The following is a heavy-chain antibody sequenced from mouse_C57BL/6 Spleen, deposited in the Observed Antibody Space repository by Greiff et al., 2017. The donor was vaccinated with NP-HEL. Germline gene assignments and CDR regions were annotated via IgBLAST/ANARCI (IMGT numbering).Heavy chain of an antibody. Sequence: EVQLQESGPGLVKPSQSLSLTCSVTGYSITSGYYWNWIRQFPGNKLEWMGYISYDGSNNYNPSLKNRISITRDTSKNQFFLKLNSVTTEDTATYYCANIYYDYVSFDYWGQGTTLTVSS. J-gene: IGHJ2*01. CDR2: ISYDGSN. D-gene: IGHD2-4*01. V-gene: IGHV3-6*01. CDR3: ANIYYDYVSFDY. CDR1: GYSITSGYY.